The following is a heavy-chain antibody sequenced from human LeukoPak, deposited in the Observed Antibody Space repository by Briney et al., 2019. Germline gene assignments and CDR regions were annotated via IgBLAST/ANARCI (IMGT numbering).Heavy chain of an antibody. CDR2: ISYDGSDK. D-gene: IGHD5-18*01. J-gene: IGHJ3*02. CDR3: AVVDTAMGRPSDAFDI. V-gene: IGHV3-30*04. CDR1: GFTFSSYV. Sequence: PGRSLRLSCAASGFTFSSYVMHWVRQAPGKGLEWVAVISYDGSDKYYADSVKGRFTISRDNAKNSLYLQMNSLRAEDTAVYYCAVVDTAMGRPSDAFDIWGQGTMVTVSS.